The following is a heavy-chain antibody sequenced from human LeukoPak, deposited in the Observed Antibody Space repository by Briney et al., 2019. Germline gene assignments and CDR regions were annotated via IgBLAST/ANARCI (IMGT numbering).Heavy chain of an antibody. D-gene: IGHD3-10*01. CDR1: GGSISSDDYY. J-gene: IGHJ5*02. V-gene: IGHV4-30-4*01. Sequence: SETLSLTCTVSGGSISSDDYYWSWIRQPPGKGLEWIGYIYYSGSTYYNPSLKSRVTISVDTSKNQFSLKLSSLTAADTAVYYCAREATMVRGISWFDPWGQGTLVTVSS. CDR2: IYYSGST. CDR3: AREATMVRGISWFDP.